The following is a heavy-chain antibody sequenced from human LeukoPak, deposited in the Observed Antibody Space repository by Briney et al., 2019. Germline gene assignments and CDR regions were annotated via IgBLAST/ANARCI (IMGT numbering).Heavy chain of an antibody. CDR1: GFTFSDYY. Sequence: GGSLRLSCAASGFTFSDYYMSWIRQAPGKGLEWVANIKQDATEQYYVESAKGRFTISRDNTKNSLYLQVNSLRAEDTAVYYCARDTDGYNFGQGDYWGQGTLVTVSS. CDR3: ARDTDGYNFGQGDY. J-gene: IGHJ4*02. V-gene: IGHV3-7*01. D-gene: IGHD5-24*01. CDR2: IKQDATEQ.